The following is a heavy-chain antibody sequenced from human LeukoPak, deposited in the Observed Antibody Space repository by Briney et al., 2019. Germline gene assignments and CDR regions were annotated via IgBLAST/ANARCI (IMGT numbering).Heavy chain of an antibody. J-gene: IGHJ5*02. CDR3: ARTIGVGDKYFDP. CDR2: IYYSGST. V-gene: IGHV4-31*03. Sequence: TPSQTLSLTCTVSGGSISSGGYYWSWIRQHPGKGLEWIGYIYYSGSTYYNPSLKSRVTISVDTSKNQFSLKLSSVTAADTAVYYCARTIGVGDKYFDPWGQGTPVTVSS. CDR1: GGSISSGGYY. D-gene: IGHD1-26*01.